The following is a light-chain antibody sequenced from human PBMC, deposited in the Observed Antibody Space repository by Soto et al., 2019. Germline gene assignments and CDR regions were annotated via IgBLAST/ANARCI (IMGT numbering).Light chain of an antibody. Sequence: EILLTQSPGTLSLSPGERATLSCRASQSVSSNFLAWYQEEPGQAPRLLIYGASSRATGIPDRFSGSGSGTEFTLTINSLQSEDFAVYYCQQYDAWPLTFGGGTKVDIK. CDR3: QQYDAWPLT. CDR2: GAS. J-gene: IGKJ4*01. V-gene: IGKV3-20*01. CDR1: QSVSSNF.